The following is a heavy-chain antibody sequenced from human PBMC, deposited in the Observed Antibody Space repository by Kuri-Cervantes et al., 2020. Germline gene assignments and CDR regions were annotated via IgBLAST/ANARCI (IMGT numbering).Heavy chain of an antibody. V-gene: IGHV3-74*01. Sequence: GGSLRLSCAASGFIFSSYWMHWVRKAPGKGLVWVSRINGEGSSTSYADSVKGRFTISRDNAKNTLYLQMNSLRAEDTAVYYCARAYSPDVWGQGTTVTVSS. CDR3: ARAYSPDV. CDR1: GFIFSSYW. J-gene: IGHJ6*02. CDR2: INGEGSST. D-gene: IGHD4-11*01.